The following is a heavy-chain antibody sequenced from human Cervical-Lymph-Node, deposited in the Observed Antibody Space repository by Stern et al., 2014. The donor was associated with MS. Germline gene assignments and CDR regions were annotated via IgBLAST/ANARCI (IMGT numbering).Heavy chain of an antibody. Sequence: VQLVESGGGVVQPGRSLTLSRAASGFSFSNSGMHWVRQAPGKGLEWVAVMSFVGGNKKYGDSVKGRFSISRDMANNTLFLQMNSLRPEDTAVYYCMGVGDAMHVWGQGTTVIVSS. CDR3: MGVGDAMHV. CDR1: GFSFSNSG. CDR2: MSFVGGNK. V-gene: IGHV3-30*03. J-gene: IGHJ6*02.